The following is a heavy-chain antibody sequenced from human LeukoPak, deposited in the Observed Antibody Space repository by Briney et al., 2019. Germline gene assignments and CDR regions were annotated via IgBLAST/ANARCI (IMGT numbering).Heavy chain of an antibody. D-gene: IGHD4-17*01. Sequence: GGSLRLSCAASGFTFSSYDMYWVRQAPGKGLEWVAFIRFDGSNKYYVDSVKGRFTISRDNSKNTLYLQMNSLRAEDTAVCYCAKRAVGPSTGYYYYYMDVWGKGTTVTVSS. CDR3: AKRAVGPSTGYYYYYMDV. V-gene: IGHV3-30*02. CDR1: GFTFSSYD. J-gene: IGHJ6*03. CDR2: IRFDGSNK.